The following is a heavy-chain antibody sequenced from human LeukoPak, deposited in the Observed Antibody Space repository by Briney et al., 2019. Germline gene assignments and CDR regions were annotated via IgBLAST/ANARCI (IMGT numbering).Heavy chain of an antibody. CDR1: GFTFSNYA. D-gene: IGHD6-13*01. CDR3: ARDSSSWNWFDP. J-gene: IGHJ5*02. V-gene: IGHV3-64D*06. Sequence: PGGSLRLSCSASGFTFSNYAMHWVRQSPGKGPEYVSAISTTGGSTYYADSVKGRFTISRDNSKNTLYLQMSSLTAEDTAVYYCARDSSSWNWFDPWGQGTLVTVSS. CDR2: ISTTGGST.